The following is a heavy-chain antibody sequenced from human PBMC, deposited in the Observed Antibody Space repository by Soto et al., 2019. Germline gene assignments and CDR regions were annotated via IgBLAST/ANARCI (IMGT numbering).Heavy chain of an antibody. J-gene: IGHJ6*02. V-gene: IGHV3-53*02. CDR1: GFTVSSNY. Sequence: EVQLVETGGGLIQPGGSLRLSCAASGFTVSSNYMSWVRQAPGKGLEWVSVIYSGGSTYYADSVKGRFTISRDNSKNTLYLQMNSLRAEDTAVYYCARDRGPYYYDSSGYYYYYGMDVWGQGTTVTVSS. D-gene: IGHD3-22*01. CDR3: ARDRGPYYYDSSGYYYYYGMDV. CDR2: IYSGGST.